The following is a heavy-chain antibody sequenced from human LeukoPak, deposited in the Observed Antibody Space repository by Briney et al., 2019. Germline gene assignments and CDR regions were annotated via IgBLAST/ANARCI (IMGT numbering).Heavy chain of an antibody. Sequence: PGGSLRLSCAASGFTFSSYWMSWVRQAPGKGLEWVANIKQDGSEKYYVDSVKGRFTISRDNAKKSLYLQMNSLRAEDTAVYYCARVGEKAFHLWPEIDYWGQGTLVTVSS. CDR2: IKQDGSEK. D-gene: IGHD5-24*01. CDR3: ARVGEKAFHLWPEIDY. J-gene: IGHJ4*02. CDR1: GFTFSSYW. V-gene: IGHV3-7*01.